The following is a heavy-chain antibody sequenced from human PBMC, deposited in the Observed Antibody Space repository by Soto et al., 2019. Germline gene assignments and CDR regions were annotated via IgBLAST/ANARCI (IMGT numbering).Heavy chain of an antibody. Sequence: PSETLSLTCTVSGGSISSYYWSWIRQPPGKGLEWIGYIYYSGSTNYNPSLKSRVTISVDTSKNQFSLKLSSVTAADTAVYYCARTGLERLRFDPWGQGTLVTSPQ. CDR3: ARTGLERLRFDP. D-gene: IGHD1-1*01. CDR2: IYYSGST. V-gene: IGHV4-59*08. CDR1: GGSISSYY. J-gene: IGHJ5*02.